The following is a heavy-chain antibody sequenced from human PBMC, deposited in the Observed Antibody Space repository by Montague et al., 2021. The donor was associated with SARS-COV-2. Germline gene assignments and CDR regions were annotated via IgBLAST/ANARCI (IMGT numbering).Heavy chain of an antibody. Sequence: SETLSLTCAVYVGSPTGVLWSWVRSPTGQGLDWSGEVNPIVHTKXTVSLTSRVNMPVDTSNSQFSLKVRSVTAADTAVYYCARGPVGVAARLRYYFGQWGQGTLVTVSS. CDR2: VNPIVHT. CDR1: VGSPTGVL. J-gene: IGHJ4*02. V-gene: IGHV4-34*01. D-gene: IGHD6-6*01. CDR3: ARGPVGVAARLRYYFGQ.